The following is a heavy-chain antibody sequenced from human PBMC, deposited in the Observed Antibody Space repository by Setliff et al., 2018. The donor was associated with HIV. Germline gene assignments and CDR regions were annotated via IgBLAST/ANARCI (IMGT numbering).Heavy chain of an antibody. D-gene: IGHD3-22*01. CDR3: ARALGYYYDSSGYVDY. CDR1: GYTFTSYA. CDR2: INAGNGNT. V-gene: IGHV1-3*01. J-gene: IGHJ4*02. Sequence: ASVKVSCKASGYTFTSYAMHWVRQAPGQRLEWMGWINAGNGNTKYSQKIQGRVTITRDTSASTAYMELSSLRSEDTAVYYCARALGYYYDSSGYVDYWGQGTLVTVSS.